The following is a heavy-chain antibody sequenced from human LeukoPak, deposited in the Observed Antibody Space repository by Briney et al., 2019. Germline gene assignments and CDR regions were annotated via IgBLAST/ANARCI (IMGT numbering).Heavy chain of an antibody. CDR1: GYTFTNDW. Sequence: GESLKISCKASGYTFTNDWIAWVRQMPGKGLEWMGIICPGDSDTRYSPSFQGLISISVDKSISTAYLQWSSLTASDTAMYYRARLQTPQTISVTGPSYSMDLWGQGTTVAVSS. J-gene: IGHJ6*02. CDR2: ICPGDSDT. CDR3: ARLQTPQTISVTGPSYSMDL. D-gene: IGHD6-19*01. V-gene: IGHV5-51*01.